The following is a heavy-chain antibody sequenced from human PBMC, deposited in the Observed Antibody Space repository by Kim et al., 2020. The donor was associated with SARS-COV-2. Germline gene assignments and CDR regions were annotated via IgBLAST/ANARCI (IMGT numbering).Heavy chain of an antibody. CDR2: IYYSGST. CDR1: GGSISSSSYY. Sequence: SETLSLTCTVSGGSISSSSYYWGWIRQPPGKGLEWIGSIYYSGSTYYNPSLKSRVTISVDTSKNQFSLKLSSVTAADTAVYYCARRKGEDYYESSGYISLWGQGTLVTVSS. J-gene: IGHJ4*02. V-gene: IGHV4-39*01. CDR3: ARRKGEDYYESSGYISL. D-gene: IGHD3-22*01.